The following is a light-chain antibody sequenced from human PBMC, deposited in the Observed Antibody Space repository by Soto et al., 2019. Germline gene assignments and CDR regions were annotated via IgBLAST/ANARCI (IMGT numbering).Light chain of an antibody. V-gene: IGLV2-14*03. Sequence: QSALTQPASVSGSPGQSITISCTGTTSDFNYYNSVSWYQHHPGQAPKLMIYNVSNRPSGVSYRFSGSKSGNTASRTISGLQAEDEADYYCTSYTSSTTYFFGTGTKVTVL. CDR1: TSDFNYYNS. J-gene: IGLJ1*01. CDR2: NVS. CDR3: TSYTSSTTYF.